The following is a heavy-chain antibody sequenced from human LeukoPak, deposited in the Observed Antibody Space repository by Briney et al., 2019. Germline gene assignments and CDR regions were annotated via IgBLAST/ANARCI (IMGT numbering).Heavy chain of an antibody. Sequence: GGSLRLSCAASGFTFSSYWMHWVRQVPGEGLVWVSRIDPDASASTYADSVKGRFTISRDNAKNTLWLQMNSLRVDDTAVYYCAGVRAGGNRAFDVWGQGTVVAVSS. CDR3: AGVRAGGNRAFDV. V-gene: IGHV3-74*01. CDR1: GFTFSSYW. CDR2: IDPDASAS. D-gene: IGHD4-23*01. J-gene: IGHJ3*01.